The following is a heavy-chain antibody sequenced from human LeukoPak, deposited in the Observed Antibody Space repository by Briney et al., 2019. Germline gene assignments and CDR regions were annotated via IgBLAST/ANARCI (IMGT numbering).Heavy chain of an antibody. J-gene: IGHJ4*02. CDR2: IYENGGTT. CDR1: GFIFNSHA. Sequence: GGSLRLSCAASGFIFNSHAMSWVRQAPEKGLEFVSGIYENGGTTYYADSVKGRFSISRDNSENTLYLQMDSLRGEDTAVYYCAKDFRIGYSAHFDYWGQGALVTVSS. V-gene: IGHV3-23*01. D-gene: IGHD2-21*01. CDR3: AKDFRIGYSAHFDY.